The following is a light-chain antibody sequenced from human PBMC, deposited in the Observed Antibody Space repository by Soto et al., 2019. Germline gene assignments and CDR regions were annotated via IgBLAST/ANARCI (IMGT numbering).Light chain of an antibody. CDR3: ATWDDSRSAYV. V-gene: IGLV1-44*01. CDR1: TSNIESHP. CDR2: TNN. Sequence: QSVLTQPPSASGTPGQRLTISCSGSTSNIESHPVNWFQQVPGAAPKLLIKTNNQRPSGVPDRFSGSKSGASASLAISGLQSEDEGTYYCATWDDSRSAYVFGTGTKVTVL. J-gene: IGLJ1*01.